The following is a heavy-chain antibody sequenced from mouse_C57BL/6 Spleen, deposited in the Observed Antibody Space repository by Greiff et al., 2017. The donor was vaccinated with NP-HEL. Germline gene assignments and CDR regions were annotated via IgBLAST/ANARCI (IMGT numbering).Heavy chain of an antibody. Sequence: QVQLQQPGAELVRPGSSVKLSCKASGYTFTSYWMHWVKQRPIQGLEWIGNIDPSDSETHYNHKFKDKATLTVDKSSSTAYMQLSSLTSEDSAVYYCARDHYYYGSSHYFDYWGQGTTLTVSS. CDR3: ARDHYYYGSSHYFDY. CDR2: IDPSDSET. D-gene: IGHD1-1*01. J-gene: IGHJ2*01. CDR1: GYTFTSYW. V-gene: IGHV1-52*01.